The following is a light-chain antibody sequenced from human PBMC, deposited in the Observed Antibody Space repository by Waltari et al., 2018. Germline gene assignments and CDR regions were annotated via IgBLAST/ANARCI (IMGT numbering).Light chain of an antibody. CDR2: VAS. CDR1: QSISSY. V-gene: IGKV1-39*01. J-gene: IGKJ1*01. CDR3: QQSYSTPWT. Sequence: DIQMTQSPSSLSAFVGDRVTIPCRASQSISSYINWYQQKPGKAPKRLIYVASRLASVVPSRISGSCAGTDFTIISSRLQAEDFATYCCQQSYSTPWTFGQGTKVEIK.